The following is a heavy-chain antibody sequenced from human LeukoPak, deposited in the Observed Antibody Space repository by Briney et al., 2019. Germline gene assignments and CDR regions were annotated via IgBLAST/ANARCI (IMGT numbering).Heavy chain of an antibody. CDR2: IYSGGST. J-gene: IGHJ6*03. V-gene: IGHV3-53*01. CDR1: GFTVSSNS. Sequence: GGSLRLSCTVSGFTVSSNSMSWVRQAPGKGLEWVSFIYSGGSTYYADSVKGRFTISRDNSKNTLYLQMNSLRAEDTAVYYCARVYGSGSYYYYYYYMDVWGKGTTVTISS. D-gene: IGHD3-10*01. CDR3: ARVYGSGSYYYYYYYMDV.